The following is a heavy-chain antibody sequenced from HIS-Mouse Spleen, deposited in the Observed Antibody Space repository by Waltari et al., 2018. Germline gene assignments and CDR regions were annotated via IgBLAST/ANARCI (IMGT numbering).Heavy chain of an antibody. V-gene: IGHV3-30*18. D-gene: IGHD6-13*01. CDR1: GFTFSSYG. CDR3: AKEYSSSHNWFDP. CDR2: ISNVGSNK. Sequence: QVQLVESGGGVVQPGRSLRLSCAASGFTFSSYGMHWVRQAQGKGLEWVAVISNVGSNKYYADSGKGRFTISRDNSKNTLYLQMNSLRAEDTAGYYCAKEYSSSHNWFDPWGQGTLVTVSS. J-gene: IGHJ5*02.